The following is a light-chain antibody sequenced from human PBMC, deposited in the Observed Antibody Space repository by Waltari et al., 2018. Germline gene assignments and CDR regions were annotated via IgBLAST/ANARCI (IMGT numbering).Light chain of an antibody. J-gene: IGLJ2*01. CDR2: NTS. CDR3: LLHYGDGPV. CDR1: TGPVTSGYY. V-gene: IGLV7-43*01. Sequence: QTVVTQEPSLTVSPGGPVTLTCASSTGPVTSGYYPNWFQQKPGHPPRALIYNTSNKHSWTPARFSGSLLGGKAALTLSGVQPEDEAEYYCLLHYGDGPVFGGGTKLTVL.